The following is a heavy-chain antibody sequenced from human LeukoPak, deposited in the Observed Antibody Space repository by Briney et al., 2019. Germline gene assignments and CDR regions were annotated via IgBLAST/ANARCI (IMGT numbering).Heavy chain of an antibody. V-gene: IGHV3-21*01. J-gene: IGHJ4*02. CDR2: ISSSSSYI. Sequence: GGSLRLSCAASGFTFSSYSMNWVRQAPGKGLEWVSSISSSSSYIYHADSVKGRFTISRDNAKNSLYLQMNSLRAEDTAVYYCARSSGWRSEFDYWGQGTLVTVSS. CDR1: GFTFSSYS. CDR3: ARSSGWRSEFDY. D-gene: IGHD6-19*01.